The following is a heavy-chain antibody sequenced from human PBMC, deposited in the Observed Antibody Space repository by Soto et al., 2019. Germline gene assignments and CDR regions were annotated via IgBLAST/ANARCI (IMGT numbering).Heavy chain of an antibody. CDR1: GYSFSSFG. J-gene: IGHJ4*02. Sequence: GESLKISCKASGYSFSSFGISWVRQAPGQGLEWVGWVSVPSGDTSSAQNFQGRVTVTTDTSTSTAYMEVGSLRSDDTAVYYCARTCRSGGSCYLEYWGEGTLVTVSS. D-gene: IGHD2-15*01. CDR2: VSVPSGDT. CDR3: ARTCRSGGSCYLEY. V-gene: IGHV1-18*01.